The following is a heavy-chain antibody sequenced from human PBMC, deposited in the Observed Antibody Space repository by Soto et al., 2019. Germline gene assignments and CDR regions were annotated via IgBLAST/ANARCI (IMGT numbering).Heavy chain of an antibody. D-gene: IGHD6-19*01. CDR2: IIPLFGTA. CDR1: GGTFSSYA. J-gene: IGHJ4*02. Sequence: QVQLVQSGAEVKKPGSSVKVSCKASGGTFSSYAISWVRQAPGQGLEWLGGIIPLFGTANYAQKFQGRVTRTADESTSTAYMELSSLRSEDTAVYYCSSPTRYSSGWFRFAYWGQGTLVTVSS. V-gene: IGHV1-69*01. CDR3: SSPTRYSSGWFRFAY.